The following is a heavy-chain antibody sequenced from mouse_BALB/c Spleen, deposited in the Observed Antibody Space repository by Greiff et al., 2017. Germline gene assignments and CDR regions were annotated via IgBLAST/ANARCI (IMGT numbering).Heavy chain of an antibody. CDR1: GFTFSNYW. CDR3: TRGSLFAY. J-gene: IGHJ3*01. CDR2: IRLKSNNYAT. Sequence: EVQLQESGGGLVQPGGSMKLSCVASGFTFSNYWMNWVRQSPEKGLEWVAEIRLKSNNYATHYAESVKGRFTISRDDSKSSVYLQMNNLRAEDTGIYYCTRGSLFAYWGQGTLVTVSA. V-gene: IGHV6-6*02.